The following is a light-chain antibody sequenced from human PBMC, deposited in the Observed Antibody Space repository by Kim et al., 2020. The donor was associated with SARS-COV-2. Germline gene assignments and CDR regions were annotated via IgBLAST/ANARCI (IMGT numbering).Light chain of an antibody. J-gene: IGLJ2*01. CDR1: SVGSNS. CDR2: YNA. CDR3: QVWDSSSDHPV. V-gene: IGLV3-21*04. Sequence: AQGGTARITCGGSSVGSNSVHWHQQKTGQAPVLVIYYNADRPSGIPERFSGSKSWNTATLIISTVEAGDEAHYYCQVWDSSSDHPVFGGGTQLTVL.